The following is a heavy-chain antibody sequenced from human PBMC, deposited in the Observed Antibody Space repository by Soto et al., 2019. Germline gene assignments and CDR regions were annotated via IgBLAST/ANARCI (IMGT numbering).Heavy chain of an antibody. J-gene: IGHJ6*03. CDR1: GDSISSGNYY. V-gene: IGHV4-31*03. D-gene: IGHD1-26*01. CDR3: GRSRGVYYYYMDV. Sequence: QVQLQESGPGLVRHSQTLSLTCTVSGDSISSGNYYWNWIRQHPGKGLEWIGYIHYGGSTYNNPALKSRVIISDDASKNQFSLKLTSVTAADTAVYYCGRSRGVYYYYMDVWGKGTTVTVSS. CDR2: IHYGGST.